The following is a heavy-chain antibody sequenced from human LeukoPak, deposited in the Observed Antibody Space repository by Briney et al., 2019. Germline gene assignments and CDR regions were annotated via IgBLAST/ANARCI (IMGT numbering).Heavy chain of an antibody. Sequence: PGGSLRLSCEASGFTFNSYWMSWVRQAPGKGLEWVANIKQDGSEKNYVGSVKGRFTISRDNAKNSLYLQMNSLRVEDTAVYYCAREERESGGWDVWGQGTTVTVSS. J-gene: IGHJ6*02. CDR1: GFTFNSYW. D-gene: IGHD1-1*01. CDR2: IKQDGSEK. V-gene: IGHV3-7*04. CDR3: AREERESGGWDV.